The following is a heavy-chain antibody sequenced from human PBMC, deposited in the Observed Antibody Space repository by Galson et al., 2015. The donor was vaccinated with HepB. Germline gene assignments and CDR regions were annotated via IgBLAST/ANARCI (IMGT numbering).Heavy chain of an antibody. Sequence: SVKVSCKASGGTFSSYAIIWVRQAPGQGLEWMGGIIPMFGTANYGQKFHGRVTITADESTSTAYMELRSLRSEDTAIYYCACGGSGSYYSDYYFHTMDVWGQGTTVTVSS. CDR3: ACGGSGSYYSDYYFHTMDV. J-gene: IGHJ6*02. V-gene: IGHV1-69*13. CDR1: GGTFSSYA. CDR2: IIPMFGTA. D-gene: IGHD3-10*01.